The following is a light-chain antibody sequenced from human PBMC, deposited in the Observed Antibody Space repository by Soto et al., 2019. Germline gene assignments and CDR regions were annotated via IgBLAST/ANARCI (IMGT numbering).Light chain of an antibody. J-gene: IGLJ1*01. CDR2: YDS. CDR1: NIGSKR. Sequence: SYELTQPPSVSVAPEKTARITCGGNNIGSKRVHWYRQKPGQAPVLVIYYDSDRPSGIPGRFSGSNSGNTATLTISRVEAGDEADYYCQVWDITTDHYVFGTGTKVTVL. CDR3: QVWDITTDHYV. V-gene: IGLV3-21*04.